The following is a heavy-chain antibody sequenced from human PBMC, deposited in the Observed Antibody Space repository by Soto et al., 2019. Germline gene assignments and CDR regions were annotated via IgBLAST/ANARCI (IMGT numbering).Heavy chain of an antibody. Sequence: ASVKVSCKASGYTFASYAMHWVRQAPGQRLEWMGWINAGNGNRKYSQKFQGRVTITRDTSASTAYMELSSLRSEDTAVYYCARDLAMDVWGQGTTVTVSS. CDR1: GYTFASYA. CDR2: INAGNGNR. CDR3: ARDLAMDV. J-gene: IGHJ6*02. V-gene: IGHV1-3*01. D-gene: IGHD3-16*01.